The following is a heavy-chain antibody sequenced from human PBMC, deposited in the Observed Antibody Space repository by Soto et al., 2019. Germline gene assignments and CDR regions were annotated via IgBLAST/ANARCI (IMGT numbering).Heavy chain of an antibody. J-gene: IGHJ6*03. CDR3: ARVSSSWDNYYYYYYMDV. Sequence: PSETLSVTCPVAGGSLSSYCWSWIRQPPGKGLEWIGYIYYSGSTNYNPSLKSRVTISVDTSKNQFSLKLSSVTAADTAVYYCARVSSSWDNYYYYYYMDVWGKGTTVTVSS. D-gene: IGHD6-13*01. CDR1: GGSLSSYC. CDR2: IYYSGST. V-gene: IGHV4-59*01.